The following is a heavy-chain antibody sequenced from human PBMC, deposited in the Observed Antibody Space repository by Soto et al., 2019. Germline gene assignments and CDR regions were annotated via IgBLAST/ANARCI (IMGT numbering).Heavy chain of an antibody. CDR2: IIPLYGTV. CDR1: GGTFNSYG. CDR3: ARVRVIRGVIPSHFGI. V-gene: IGHV1-69*06. Sequence: SVKVSCKASGGTFNSYGISWVRQAPGQGLDWMGVIIPLYGTVNYAQKFQGRVSITADKSASTAYMDLNSLRSDDTAVYYCARVRVIRGVIPSHFGIWGQGTQVTVSS. D-gene: IGHD3-10*01. J-gene: IGHJ4*02.